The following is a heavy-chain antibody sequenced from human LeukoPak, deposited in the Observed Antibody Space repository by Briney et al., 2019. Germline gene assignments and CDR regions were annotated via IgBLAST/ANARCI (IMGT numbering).Heavy chain of an antibody. J-gene: IGHJ6*02. CDR1: GFTFSSYA. CDR3: AKAPEDYYYYGMDV. Sequence: GGSLRLSCAASGFTFSSYAMSWVRQAPGKGLEWVSAISGSGGSTYYADSVKGRFTISRDNSKNTLYLQMNSLRAEDTAVYYCAKAPEDYYYYGMDVWGQGTTDTVSS. CDR2: ISGSGGST. V-gene: IGHV3-23*01.